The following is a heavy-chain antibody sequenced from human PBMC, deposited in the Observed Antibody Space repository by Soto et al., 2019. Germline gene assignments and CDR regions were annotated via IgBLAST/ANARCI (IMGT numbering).Heavy chain of an antibody. V-gene: IGHV1-69*06. J-gene: IGHJ4*02. CDR1: EGTFGSST. CDR2: ITPVFGAP. D-gene: IGHD5-12*01. CDR3: ARGELATIAYFDC. Sequence: QVQLVQSGAEVKKPGSSVKVSCKASEGTFGSSTISWVRQAPGQGLEWMGGITPVFGAPNYAQKFQGRVTITADKSTSTAYMELRSLRSEDTAVYYCARGELATIAYFDCWGQGTQVTVSS.